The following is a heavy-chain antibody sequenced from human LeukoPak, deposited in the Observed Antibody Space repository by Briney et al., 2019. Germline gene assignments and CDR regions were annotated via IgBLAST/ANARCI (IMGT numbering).Heavy chain of an antibody. V-gene: IGHV1-8*03. CDR2: MNPNSGNT. J-gene: IGHJ6*03. D-gene: IGHD6-13*01. Sequence: ASVKVSCKASGYTFTSYDINWVRQATGQGLEWMGWMNPNSGNTGYAQKFQGRVTITRNTSISTAYMELSSPRSEDTAVYYCARSSSSWYEGDYYYMDVWGKGTTVTVSS. CDR3: ARSSSSWYEGDYYYMDV. CDR1: GYTFTSYD.